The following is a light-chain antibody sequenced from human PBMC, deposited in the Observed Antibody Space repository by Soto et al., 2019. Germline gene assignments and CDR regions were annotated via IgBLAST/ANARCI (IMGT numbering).Light chain of an antibody. CDR1: QSFSSW. J-gene: IGKJ5*01. V-gene: IGKV1-5*01. Sequence: DIHMTQSPSTLSVSVGDRVTITCRASQSFSSWVAWYQQKTGKAPKLLIYGVSSLQTGVPSRFSGSGSGTDFTLTINRRQPEDFATYYCQQAKSFPITFGQGTRLEIK. CDR2: GVS. CDR3: QQAKSFPIT.